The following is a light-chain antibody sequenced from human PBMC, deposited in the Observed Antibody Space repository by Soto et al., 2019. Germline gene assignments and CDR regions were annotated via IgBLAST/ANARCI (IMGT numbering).Light chain of an antibody. CDR1: VSNIGRNS. CDR3: AAWDDGLNGVF. V-gene: IGLV1-44*01. Sequence: QSVLAQPPSASGTPGQRVTISCSGSVSNIGRNSVNWYQQLPGTAPKLLIHSSDQRPSGVPDRFAGSKSGNSASLAISGLQSEDEAEYYCAAWDDGLNGVFFGGGTKVTVL. J-gene: IGLJ2*01. CDR2: SSD.